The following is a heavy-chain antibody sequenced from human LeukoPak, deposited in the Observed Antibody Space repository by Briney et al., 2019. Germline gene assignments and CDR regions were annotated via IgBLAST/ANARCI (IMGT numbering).Heavy chain of an antibody. V-gene: IGHV3-11*01. D-gene: IGHD6-13*01. CDR2: ISSSGSTI. CDR1: GFTFSDYY. CDR3: ARDSLSSSWYGRRAYYMDV. J-gene: IGHJ6*03. Sequence: PGGSLRLSCAASGFTFSDYYMSWIRQAPGKGLEWVSYISSSGSTIYYGDSVKGRFTISRDNAKHSLSLHKNSLRAEDTAVYYCARDSLSSSWYGRRAYYMDVWGKGTTVTVSS.